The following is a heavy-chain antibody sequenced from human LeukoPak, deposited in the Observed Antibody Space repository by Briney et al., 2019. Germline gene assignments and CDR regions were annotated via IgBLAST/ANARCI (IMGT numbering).Heavy chain of an antibody. CDR2: IGTRSDPP. V-gene: IGHV3-11*05. CDR1: GFSFSDFY. J-gene: IGHJ6*03. Sequence: GGSLRLSCAASGFSFSDFYMCWIRQAPGMGLEWISHIGTRSDPPTYADSVKGRCTISRDDATNSLHLQMNSMRAEDTAVYFCARDGVLGRNYYYYTDGWGKGTTITASS. CDR3: ARDGVLGRNYYYYTDG. D-gene: IGHD2-8*01.